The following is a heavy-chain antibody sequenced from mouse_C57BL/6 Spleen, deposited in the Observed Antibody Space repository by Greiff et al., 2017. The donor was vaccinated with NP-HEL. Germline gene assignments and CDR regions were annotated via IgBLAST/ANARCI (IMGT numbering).Heavy chain of an antibody. CDR3: ARPAYYSYYYAMDY. CDR2: ISSGSSTI. D-gene: IGHD2-12*01. CDR1: GFTFSDYG. Sequence: VQLVESGGGLVKPGGSLKLSCAASGFTFSDYGMHWVRQAPEKGLEWVAYISSGSSTIYYADTVKGRFTISRDNAKNTLFLQMTSLRSEDTAMYYCARPAYYSYYYAMDYWGQGTSVTVSS. V-gene: IGHV5-17*01. J-gene: IGHJ4*01.